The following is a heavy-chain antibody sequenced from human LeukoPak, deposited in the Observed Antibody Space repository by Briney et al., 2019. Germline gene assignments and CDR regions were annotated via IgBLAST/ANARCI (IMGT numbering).Heavy chain of an antibody. Sequence: GESLKISCKGSGYTFTSYWIGWVRQMPGKGLEWMGIIYPGDSDTRYSPSFQGQVTISADKSISTAYLQWSSLKASDTAMYYCARQGITILGVVNPIDYWGQGTLVTVSS. J-gene: IGHJ4*02. D-gene: IGHD3-3*01. CDR2: IYPGDSDT. V-gene: IGHV5-51*01. CDR3: ARQGITILGVVNPIDY. CDR1: GYTFTSYW.